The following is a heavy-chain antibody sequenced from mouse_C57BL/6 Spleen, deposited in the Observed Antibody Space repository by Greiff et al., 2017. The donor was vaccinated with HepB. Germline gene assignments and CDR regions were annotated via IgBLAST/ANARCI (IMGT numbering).Heavy chain of an antibody. CDR1: GFNIKDDY. D-gene: IGHD2-1*01. CDR2: IDPENGDT. CDR3: TLRCYYGNPWFAY. Sequence: EVKLMESGAELVRPGASVKLSCTASGFNIKDDYMHWVKQRPEQGLEWIGWIDPENGDTEYASKFQGKATITADTSSNTAYLQLSSLTSEDTAVYYCTLRCYYGNPWFAYWGQGTLVTVSA. V-gene: IGHV14-4*01. J-gene: IGHJ3*01.